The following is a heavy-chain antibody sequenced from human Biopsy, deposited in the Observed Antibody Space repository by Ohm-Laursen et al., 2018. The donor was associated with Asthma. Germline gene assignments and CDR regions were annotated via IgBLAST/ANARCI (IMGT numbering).Heavy chain of an antibody. V-gene: IGHV4-34*01. J-gene: IGHJ4*02. D-gene: IGHD2-21*02. CDR3: ARGVDRVTGLLDHFDS. CDR1: GGSFSNYY. Sequence: LQTLSRTWAVYGGSFSNYYWTWIRQPPGKGLEWIGEINHRGSTNYNPSLKSRVTISIDASKNQFSLKLTSVTAADTAVYYCARGVDRVTGLLDHFDSWGQGTLVTVSS. CDR2: INHRGST.